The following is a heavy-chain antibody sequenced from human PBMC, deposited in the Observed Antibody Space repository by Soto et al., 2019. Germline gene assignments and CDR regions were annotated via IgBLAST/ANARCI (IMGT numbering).Heavy chain of an antibody. J-gene: IGHJ4*02. Sequence: QVQLVQSGAEVKKPGASVKVSCKASGYTFTSYGISWVRQAPGQGLEWMGWISAYNGNTNYAQKLQSGGTMTTDTSTSTDYMELRSLRSDDAAVYYCAREDEAAGTVDYWGQGTLVTVSS. CDR2: ISAYNGNT. CDR1: GYTFTSYG. V-gene: IGHV1-18*01. D-gene: IGHD6-13*01. CDR3: AREDEAAGTVDY.